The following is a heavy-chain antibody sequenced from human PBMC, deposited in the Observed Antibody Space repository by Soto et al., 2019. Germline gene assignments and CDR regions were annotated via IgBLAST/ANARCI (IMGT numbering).Heavy chain of an antibody. D-gene: IGHD3-3*01. V-gene: IGHV3-7*01. CDR2: IKQDGSEK. CDR3: ARDQGGSYDFWSGYPAYFDY. CDR1: GFTFSSYW. Sequence: GGSLRLSCAASGFTFSSYWMSWVRQAPGKGLEWVANIKQDGSEKYYVDSVKGRFTISRDNAKNSLYLQMNSLRAEDTAVYYCARDQGGSYDFWSGYPAYFDYWGQGTLVTVSS. J-gene: IGHJ4*02.